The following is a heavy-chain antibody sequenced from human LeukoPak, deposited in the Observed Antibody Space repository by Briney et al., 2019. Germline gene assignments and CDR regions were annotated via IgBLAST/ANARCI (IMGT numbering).Heavy chain of an antibody. D-gene: IGHD5-18*01. Sequence: ASVKVSCKASGYTFTSYYMHWVRQAPGQGLDWMGIINPIGARTTYAQKFRGRLTMTRDTSTSTVYMELSSLRSEDTAVYYCARETALVTNYYSYYGMDVWGQGNTVTVSS. V-gene: IGHV1-46*01. J-gene: IGHJ6*02. CDR2: INPIGART. CDR3: ARETALVTNYYSYYGMDV. CDR1: GYTFTSYY.